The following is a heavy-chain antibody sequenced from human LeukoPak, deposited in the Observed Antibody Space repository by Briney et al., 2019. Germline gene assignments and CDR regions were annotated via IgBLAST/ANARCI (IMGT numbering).Heavy chain of an antibody. CDR3: ARWGDREVATIV. J-gene: IGHJ4*02. Sequence: VGTLRLSCAASGFTLSRYSMKCVRQAPGRGLEWGSYISSSSSCRYYADSVKVRFTISRDNAKNSLSLQMNIMSAEDTAVYYCARWGDREVATIVWGQGTLVTVTS. D-gene: IGHD5-12*01. V-gene: IGHV3-21*01. CDR2: ISSSSSCR. CDR1: GFTLSRYS.